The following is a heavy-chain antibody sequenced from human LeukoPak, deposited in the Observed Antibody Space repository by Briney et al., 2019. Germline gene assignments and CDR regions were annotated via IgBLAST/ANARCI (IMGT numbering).Heavy chain of an antibody. V-gene: IGHV3-53*01. J-gene: IGHJ4*02. CDR3: ARGVHSGSYGY. CDR1: GFPFSSNY. Sequence: PGGSLSLSCAASGFPFSSNYMSWVRQAPGKGLEWGSVIYSGGSTYYADSVKGRFTISRDNSKNTLYLHMNSLRAEDTAVYYCARGVHSGSYGYWGQGTLVTVSS. D-gene: IGHD1-26*01. CDR2: IYSGGST.